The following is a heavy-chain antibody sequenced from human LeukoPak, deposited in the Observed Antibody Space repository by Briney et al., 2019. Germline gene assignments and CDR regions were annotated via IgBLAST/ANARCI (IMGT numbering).Heavy chain of an antibody. J-gene: IGHJ4*02. V-gene: IGHV4-59*04. CDR3: ARGGYSYGYWR. Sequence: SETLSLTCTVSGGSISSYYWSWIRQPPGKGLEWIGSIYYTGNTYYNASLKSQVSISIDTSKNQFSLKLTSVTAADTAVYYCARGGYSYGYWRWGQGTLVTVSS. D-gene: IGHD5-18*01. CDR2: IYYTGNT. CDR1: GGSISSYY.